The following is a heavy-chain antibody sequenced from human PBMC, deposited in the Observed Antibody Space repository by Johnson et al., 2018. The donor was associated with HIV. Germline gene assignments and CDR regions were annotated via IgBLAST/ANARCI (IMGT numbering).Heavy chain of an antibody. CDR1: GFTFDDYG. CDR2: INWNGGST. J-gene: IGHJ3*01. D-gene: IGHD6-13*01. V-gene: IGHV3-20*04. CDR3: ARDGESQQLPLGDAFDV. Sequence: VQLVESGGGLVQPGGSLRLSCAASGFTFDDYGMSWVRQAPGKGLEWVSGINWNGGSTGYADSVKGRFTISRDSAKNSLYLQMNSLRAEDTAVYYCARDGESQQLPLGDAFDVWGQGTMVTVS.